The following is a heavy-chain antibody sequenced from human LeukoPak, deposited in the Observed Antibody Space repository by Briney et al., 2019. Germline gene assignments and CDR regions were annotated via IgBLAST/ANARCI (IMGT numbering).Heavy chain of an antibody. D-gene: IGHD4-17*01. Sequence: GGSLRLSCAASEFSVGSNYMTWVRQAPGKGLEWVSLYSGGSTYYADSVKGRFTISRDNAENSLYLQMNSLRAEDTAVYYCARLRNDYGDYVLDYWGQGTLVTVSS. V-gene: IGHV3-66*04. CDR3: ARLRNDYGDYVLDY. CDR2: YSGGST. J-gene: IGHJ4*02. CDR1: EFSVGSNY.